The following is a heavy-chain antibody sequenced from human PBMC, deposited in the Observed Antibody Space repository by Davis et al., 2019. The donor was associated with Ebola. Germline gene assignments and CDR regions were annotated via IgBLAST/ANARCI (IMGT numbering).Heavy chain of an antibody. CDR1: GFTFSSYA. J-gene: IGHJ4*02. V-gene: IGHV3-64*04. Sequence: GESLKISCSASGFTFSSYAMHWVRQAPGKGLEYVSAISSNGGSTYYADSVKGRFTISRDNSKNTLYLQMSSLRAEDTAMYYCARIPHGDYRQYYFDYWGQGTLVTVSS. CDR3: ARIPHGDYRQYYFDY. CDR2: ISSNGGST. D-gene: IGHD4-17*01.